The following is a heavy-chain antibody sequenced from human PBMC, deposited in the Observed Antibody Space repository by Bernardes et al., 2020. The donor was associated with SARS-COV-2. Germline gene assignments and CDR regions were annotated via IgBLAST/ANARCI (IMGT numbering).Heavy chain of an antibody. CDR2: VDDGGNT. V-gene: IGHV4-34*01. D-gene: IGHD5-12*01. CDR1: GGSFRGYF. J-gene: IGHJ4*02. CDR3: AREVTKYTGYEES. Sequence: SETLSLTCAVSGGSFRGYFWNWIRQPPGKGLEWIGEVDDGGNTNYNLSLKSRLTISVDRSNHRFSLKMTSVTAADTAVYFCAREVTKYTGYEESWGQGTLVTVSS.